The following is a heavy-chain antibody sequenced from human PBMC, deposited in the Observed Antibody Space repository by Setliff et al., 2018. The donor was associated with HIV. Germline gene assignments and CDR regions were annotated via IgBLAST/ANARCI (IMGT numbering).Heavy chain of an antibody. CDR2: VFSSGST. J-gene: IGHJ5*02. CDR1: GGSISSSSYY. Sequence: PSETLSLTCTVSGGSISSSSYYWVWIRQPPGKGLEWIGSVFSSGSTYYTPSLKSRVTISVDTSKNRFSLNLYSVTAADTAVYYCARDEGLWFGAKRNWFDPWGQGTLVTVSS. D-gene: IGHD3-10*01. CDR3: ARDEGLWFGAKRNWFDP. V-gene: IGHV4-39*07.